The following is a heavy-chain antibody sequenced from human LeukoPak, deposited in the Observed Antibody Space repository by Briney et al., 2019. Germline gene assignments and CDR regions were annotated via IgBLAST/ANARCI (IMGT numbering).Heavy chain of an antibody. V-gene: IGHV5-51*01. CDR2: IYPDDSDT. J-gene: IGHJ4*02. CDR1: GYIFAYYW. D-gene: IGHD5-24*01. Sequence: GESLKISCKGSGYIFAYYWIAWVRQMPGEGLEWMGIIYPDDSDTRYSPSFQGQVTISADKSIATAYLQWSSLKASDTAMYYCARPVEMATSPFDYWGQGTLVTVSS. CDR3: ARPVEMATSPFDY.